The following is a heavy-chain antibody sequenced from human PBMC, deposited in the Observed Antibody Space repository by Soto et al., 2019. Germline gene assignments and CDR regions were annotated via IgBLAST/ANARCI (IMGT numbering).Heavy chain of an antibody. V-gene: IGHV1-18*01. J-gene: IGHJ3*02. CDR2: ICAYNGNT. Sequence: GASVKVSCKASGYTFTSYDINWVRQATGQGLEWIGCICAYNGNTNYAQKLQGRVTMTTDTSTSTSYMELRSLRSDDTAVYYFARDQEDIVVVVANNAFDIWGQGTMVTVSS. CDR3: ARDQEDIVVVVANNAFDI. D-gene: IGHD2-15*01. CDR1: GYTFTSYD.